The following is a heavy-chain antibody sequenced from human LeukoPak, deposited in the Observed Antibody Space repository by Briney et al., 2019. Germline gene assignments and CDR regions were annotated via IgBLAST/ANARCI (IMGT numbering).Heavy chain of an antibody. V-gene: IGHV3-48*04. CDR2: ISSSGSTI. D-gene: IGHD3-10*02. CDR3: AELGITMIGGV. Sequence: GGSLRLSCAASGITFSSDSMNWVRQAPGKGLEWVSYISSSGSTIYYADSVKGRFTISRDNAKNSLYLQMNSLRAEDTAVYYCAELGITMIGGVWGKGTTVTISS. J-gene: IGHJ6*04. CDR1: GITFSSDS.